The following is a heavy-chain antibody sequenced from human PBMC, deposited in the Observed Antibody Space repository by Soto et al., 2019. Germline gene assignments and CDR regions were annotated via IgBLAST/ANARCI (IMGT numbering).Heavy chain of an antibody. D-gene: IGHD2-8*01. V-gene: IGHV3-11*01. CDR1: GFTFSDYY. Sequence: QVQLVESGGGLVKPGGSLRLSCAASGFTFSDYYMSWIRQAPGRGLEWLSYINRKGKNKDYADSVRGRFTISRDNAKTSLDLEMNGLSVEDTAVYYCARRRRTDMDDLVLMHDFDFWGQGTLVTVSS. CDR3: ARRRRTDMDDLVLMHDFDF. CDR2: INRKGKNK. J-gene: IGHJ4*02.